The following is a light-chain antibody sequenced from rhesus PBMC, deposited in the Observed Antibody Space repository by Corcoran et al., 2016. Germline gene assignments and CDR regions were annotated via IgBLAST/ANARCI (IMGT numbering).Light chain of an antibody. CDR1: ENVNNY. Sequence: DIQMTQSPSSLSASVGDRVTITCRASENVNNYLHWYQQKPGKAPKLLIYAASTLQSGVPSRFRGSGSWTDYTFPISSLQPEDVATYYCQHSYGTPFTFGPGTKLDIK. CDR3: QHSYGTPFT. J-gene: IGKJ3*01. CDR2: AAS. V-gene: IGKV1-74*01.